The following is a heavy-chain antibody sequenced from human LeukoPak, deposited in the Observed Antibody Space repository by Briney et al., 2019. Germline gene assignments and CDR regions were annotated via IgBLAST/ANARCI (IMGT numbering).Heavy chain of an antibody. CDR2: INHSGST. V-gene: IGHV4-34*01. D-gene: IGHD3-10*01. CDR3: ARGLTWYYYGSGNHFDY. Sequence: SETLSLTCAVYGGSFSGYYWSRIRQPPGKGLEWIGEINHSGSTNYNPSLKSRVTISVDTSKNQFSLKLSSVTAADTAVYYCARGLTWYYYGSGNHFDYWGQGTLVTVSS. J-gene: IGHJ4*02. CDR1: GGSFSGYY.